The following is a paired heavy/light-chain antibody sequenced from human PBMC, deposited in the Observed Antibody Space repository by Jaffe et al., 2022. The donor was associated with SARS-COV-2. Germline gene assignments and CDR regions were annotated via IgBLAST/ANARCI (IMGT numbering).Light chain of an antibody. V-gene: IGLV3-1*01. Sequence: SYDLTQSPSVSVSPGQTASITCSADNLENKDTCWYQQKSGQSPVLVMYEDTKRPSGIPERFSGSKSGNTATLTISATQAMDEADYYCLAWDSNTAVFGGGTKLTVL. J-gene: IGLJ3*02. CDR1: NLENKD. CDR3: LAWDSNTAV. CDR2: EDT.
Heavy chain of an antibody. Sequence: QEQLVESGGGVVQSGRSLRLSCAASGFSFSRYGMHWVRQAPGRGLEWVALIWYDGSNKYYADSVKGRFTISRDNSKNTVYLQMDSLRAEDTAVFYCARDRWMSGCSSLSCTTFDIWGHGTMVTVSS. CDR1: GFSFSRYG. D-gene: IGHD5-18*01. CDR3: ARDRWMSGCSSLSCTTFDI. J-gene: IGHJ3*02. CDR2: IWYDGSNK. V-gene: IGHV3-33*01.